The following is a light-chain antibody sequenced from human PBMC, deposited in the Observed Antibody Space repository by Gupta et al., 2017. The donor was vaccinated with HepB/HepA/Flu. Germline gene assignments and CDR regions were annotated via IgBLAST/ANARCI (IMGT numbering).Light chain of an antibody. Sequence: EIVMTQSRATLSVSPGERATLSCRASQSVSSNLAWYQQKPGQAPRLLIYGASTRATGIPARFSGSGSGTEFTLTISSRQSEDFAVYYCQQYNNWPPWTFGQGTNVEIK. CDR1: QSVSSN. CDR2: GAS. V-gene: IGKV3-15*01. J-gene: IGKJ1*01. CDR3: QQYNNWPPWT.